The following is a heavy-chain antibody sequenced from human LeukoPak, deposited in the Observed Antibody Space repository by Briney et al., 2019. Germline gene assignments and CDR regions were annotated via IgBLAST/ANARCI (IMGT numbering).Heavy chain of an antibody. CDR1: GFTFSSYA. CDR2: ISGSGGST. D-gene: IGHD2-2*01. Sequence: SGGSLRLSCAASGFTFSSYAMSWVRQAPGKGLEWVSAISGSGGSTYYADSVKGRFTISRDNSKNTLYLQMNSLRAEDTAVYYCARLLGSSTSGDYFDYWGQGTLVTVSS. CDR3: ARLLGSSTSGDYFDY. V-gene: IGHV3-23*01. J-gene: IGHJ4*02.